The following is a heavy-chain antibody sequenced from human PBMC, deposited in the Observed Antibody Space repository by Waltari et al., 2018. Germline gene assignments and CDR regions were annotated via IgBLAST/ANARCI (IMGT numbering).Heavy chain of an antibody. D-gene: IGHD2-15*01. CDR1: GYFISGGHH. Sequence: QVQLQESGPGLVKASETLSLTCGVSGYFISGGHHWAWIRQPPGKGLEFIGNIYNTGTTYYTPSLDSRVTISVDTSKNQFSLKLSSVTAADTAVYYCARDSFCYGAPSCWLFDSWGQGKLVTVSS. V-gene: IGHV4-38-2*02. J-gene: IGHJ4*02. CDR2: IYNTGTT. CDR3: ARDSFCYGAPSCWLFDS.